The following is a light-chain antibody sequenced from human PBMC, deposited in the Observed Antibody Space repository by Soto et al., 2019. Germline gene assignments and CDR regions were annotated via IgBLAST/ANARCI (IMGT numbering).Light chain of an antibody. J-gene: IGLJ2*01. V-gene: IGLV1-51*01. CDR1: SSNIGNNY. Sequence: QSVLTQPPSVSAAPGQKVTISSSGSSSNIGNNYVSWYQQLPGTAPKLLIYDNNKRPSGIPDRFSGSKSGTSATLGITGLQTGDEADYYCGTWDSSLSADVVFGGGTKLTVL. CDR2: DNN. CDR3: GTWDSSLSADVV.